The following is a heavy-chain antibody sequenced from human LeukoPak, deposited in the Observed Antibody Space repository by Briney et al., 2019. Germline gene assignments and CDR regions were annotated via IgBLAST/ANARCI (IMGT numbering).Heavy chain of an antibody. V-gene: IGHV3-48*03. CDR2: ISSSGSTI. CDR1: GFTFSSYE. Sequence: LPGGSLRLSCAASGFTFSSYEMNWVRQAPGKGLEWVSYISSSGSTIYYADSVKDRFTISRDNAKNSLYLRMNSLRVEDTAVYYCVCLGLGGLSLDWGQGTLVTVSS. D-gene: IGHD3-16*01. J-gene: IGHJ4*02. CDR3: VCLGLGGLSLD.